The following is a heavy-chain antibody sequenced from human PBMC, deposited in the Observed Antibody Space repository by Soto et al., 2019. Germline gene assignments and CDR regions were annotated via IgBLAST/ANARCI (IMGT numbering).Heavy chain of an antibody. V-gene: IGHV1-3*01. D-gene: IGHD6-19*01. CDR3: AKELLIRYSSGWYYYYGMDV. CDR2: INAGNGNA. CDR1: GYTFTSYA. Sequence: GASVKVSCKASGYTFTSYAMHWVRQAPGQRLEWMGWINAGNGNAKYSQKFQGRVTITADESTSTAYMELSSLRSEDTAVYYCAKELLIRYSSGWYYYYGMDVWGQGTTVTVSS. J-gene: IGHJ6*02.